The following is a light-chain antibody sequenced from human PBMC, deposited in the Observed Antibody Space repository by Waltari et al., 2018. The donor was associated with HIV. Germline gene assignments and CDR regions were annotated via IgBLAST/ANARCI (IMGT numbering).Light chain of an antibody. CDR2: EGS. V-gene: IGLV2-23*01. Sequence: QSALTQPASVSGSPGQSTTISCTRTSSDVGSYNLVSWYQQHPGKAPKLMIYEGSKRPSGVSNRFSGSKSGNTASLTISGLQAEDEADYYCCSYAGSSTYVFGGGTKLTVL. J-gene: IGLJ3*02. CDR3: CSYAGSSTYV. CDR1: SSDVGSYNL.